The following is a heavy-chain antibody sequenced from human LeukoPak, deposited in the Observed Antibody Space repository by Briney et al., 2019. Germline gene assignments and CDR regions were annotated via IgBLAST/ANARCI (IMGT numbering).Heavy chain of an antibody. V-gene: IGHV3-23*01. CDR2: ISGSGGST. Sequence: GGSLRLSCAASGFTFSSYAMSWVRQAPGKGLEWVSAISGSGGSTYYADSVKGRFTISRDNSKNTLYLQMNSLRAEDTAVYYCARSERGYTYGPFDYWGQGTLVTVSS. CDR3: ARSERGYTYGPFDY. J-gene: IGHJ4*02. D-gene: IGHD5-18*01. CDR1: GFTFSSYA.